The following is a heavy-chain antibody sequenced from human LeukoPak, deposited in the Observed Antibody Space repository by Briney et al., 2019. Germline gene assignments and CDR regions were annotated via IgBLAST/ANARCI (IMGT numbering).Heavy chain of an antibody. CDR2: ISGSGGAT. CDR3: AKGGATAWFDP. Sequence: GGSLRLSCAASGFTFRSYAMSWVRQAPGKGLEWVSGISGSGGATYYADSVKGRFTTSRDNSKNTLYLQMNSLRAEDTAVYYCAKGGATAWFDPWGQGTLVTVSS. J-gene: IGHJ5*02. V-gene: IGHV3-23*01. CDR1: GFTFRSYA. D-gene: IGHD4/OR15-4a*01.